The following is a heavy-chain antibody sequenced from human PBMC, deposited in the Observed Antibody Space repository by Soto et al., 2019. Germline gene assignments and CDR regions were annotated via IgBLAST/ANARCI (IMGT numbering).Heavy chain of an antibody. D-gene: IGHD5-18*01. J-gene: IGHJ4*02. CDR3: TRDQRYSSAV. CDR2: VNSDGSIT. CDR1: GFDFTNSW. V-gene: IGHV3-74*01. Sequence: EVQLVESGGGLVQPGGSLRLSCAASGFDFTNSWMHWVRQAPGKGLLWVSHVNSDGSITTYADSVKGRFTISRDNAKNTVYLQMNSLRVEDTAVYYCTRDQRYSSAVWGQGTLVTVSS.